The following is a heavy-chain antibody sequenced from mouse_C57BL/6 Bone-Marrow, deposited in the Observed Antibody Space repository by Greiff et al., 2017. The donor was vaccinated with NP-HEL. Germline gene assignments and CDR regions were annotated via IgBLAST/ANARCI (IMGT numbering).Heavy chain of an antibody. CDR1: GYTFTSYW. D-gene: IGHD1-1*02. V-gene: IGHV1-64*01. J-gene: IGHJ3*01. CDR3: ARRYYGFAY. Sequence: QVQLQQPGAELVKPGASVKLSCKASGYTFTSYWMPWVKQRPEQGLEWIGMIHPNSGSTNYNEKFKSKATLTVDKSSSTAYMQLSSLTSEDSAVYYCARRYYGFAYWGKGTLVTVSA. CDR2: IHPNSGST.